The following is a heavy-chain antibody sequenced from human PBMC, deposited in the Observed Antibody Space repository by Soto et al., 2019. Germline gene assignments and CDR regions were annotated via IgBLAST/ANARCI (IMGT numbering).Heavy chain of an antibody. V-gene: IGHV3-23*01. D-gene: IGHD3-10*01. CDR2: SSSSGSTT. CDR1: GCGLIYKK. CDR3: ANDHRASGRYPLGFSAY. J-gene: IGHJ4*02. Sequence: GGSLRVRGVASAGCGLIYKKMNWVRKAPGKGVEWVSYSSSSGSTTYYPASVKGRFTISRDNPNNTLYLQMNSLRAEDTAVYYCANDHRASGRYPLGFSAYWGQGTLVPVSP.